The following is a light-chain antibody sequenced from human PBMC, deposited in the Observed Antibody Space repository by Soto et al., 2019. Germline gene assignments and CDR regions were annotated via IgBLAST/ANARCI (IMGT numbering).Light chain of an antibody. Sequence: DIQMTQSPPSLSASVGDTVTITCRASQKIDSYLNWYRQKPGKAPEVLIYSASSLESGVPSRFSGSGSGTDFTITISSLAPEDSAMYFCQQSYENPPYTFGQGTKLEIK. J-gene: IGKJ2*01. CDR3: QQSYENPPYT. V-gene: IGKV1-39*01. CDR1: QKIDSY. CDR2: SAS.